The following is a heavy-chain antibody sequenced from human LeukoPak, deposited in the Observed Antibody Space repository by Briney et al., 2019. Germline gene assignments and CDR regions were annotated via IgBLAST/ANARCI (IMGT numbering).Heavy chain of an antibody. V-gene: IGHV1-18*04. CDR1: GHTFTGYY. Sequence: ASVKVSCKASGHTFTGYYMHWVRQAPGQGLEWMGWISAYNGNTNYAQKLQGRVTMTTDTSTSTAYMELRSLRSDDTAVYYCARAKMSPMLRPYYYYYYMDVWGKGTTVTVSS. CDR2: ISAYNGNT. CDR3: ARAKMSPMLRPYYYYYYMDV. D-gene: IGHD2-2*01. J-gene: IGHJ6*03.